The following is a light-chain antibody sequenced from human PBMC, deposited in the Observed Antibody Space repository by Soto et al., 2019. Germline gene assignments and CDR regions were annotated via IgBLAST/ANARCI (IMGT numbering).Light chain of an antibody. J-gene: IGKJ4*01. CDR3: QQYATSPLT. Sequence: ETGLTQSPGTLSLSPGERATLSCRATQSVNNDYLAWYQQRPGLAPRLLSFGASGRATGIPDRFSGSGSGTDFTLTISRLEPEDFAIYCCQQYATSPLTFGGGTKVEIK. CDR2: GAS. V-gene: IGKV3-20*01. CDR1: QSVNNDY.